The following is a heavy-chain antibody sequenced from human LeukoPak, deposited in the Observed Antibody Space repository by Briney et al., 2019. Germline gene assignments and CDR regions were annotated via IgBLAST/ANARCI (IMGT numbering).Heavy chain of an antibody. CDR3: ATNAAMGY. D-gene: IGHD5-24*01. CDR2: ISSSGSTI. V-gene: IGHV3-48*03. J-gene: IGHJ4*02. CDR1: GFTFSSYE. Sequence: GGSLRLSCAASGFTFSSYEMNWVRQAPGKGLEWVSYISSSGSTIYYADSVKGRFTISRDNSKNTLYLQMNSLRAEDTAVYYCATNAAMGYWGQGTLVTVSS.